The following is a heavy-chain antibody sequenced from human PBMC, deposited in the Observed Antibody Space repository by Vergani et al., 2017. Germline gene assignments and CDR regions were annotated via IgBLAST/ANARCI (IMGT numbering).Heavy chain of an antibody. V-gene: IGHV1-46*01. CDR3: ARGGADYGDYGESYWYFDL. CDR2: INPSGGST. Sequence: QVQLVQSGAEVKKPGASVKVSCKASGYTFTSYYMHWVRQAPGQGLEWMGIINPSGGSTSYAQKFQGRVTMTRDTSTSTVYMELSSLRSEDTAVYYCARGGADYGDYGESYWYFDLWGRGTLVTVSS. J-gene: IGHJ2*01. CDR1: GYTFTSYY. D-gene: IGHD4-17*01.